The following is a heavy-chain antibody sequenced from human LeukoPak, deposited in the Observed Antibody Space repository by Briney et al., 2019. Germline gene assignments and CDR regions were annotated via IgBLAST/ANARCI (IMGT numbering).Heavy chain of an antibody. J-gene: IGHJ3*02. CDR2: ISQSGSTT. V-gene: IGHV3-48*03. CDR3: VRGGGPSYKYNAFDI. D-gene: IGHD2-15*01. CDR1: GFTFDDYG. Sequence: GGSLRLSCAASGFTFDDYGMSWVRQAPGKGLEWVSYISQSGSTTDYADSVKGRFTVSRDNAKNSLYLQMSSLRAEDTAIYYCVRGGGPSYKYNAFDIWGQGTVVTVYS.